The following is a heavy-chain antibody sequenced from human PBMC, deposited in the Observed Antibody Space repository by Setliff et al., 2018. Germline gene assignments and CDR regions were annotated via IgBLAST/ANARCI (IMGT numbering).Heavy chain of an antibody. D-gene: IGHD3-3*01. CDR1: GLIFTSYS. J-gene: IGHJ4*02. CDR3: ARIFLYGTSWYFDN. V-gene: IGHV3-21*04. CDR2: ISSSSAYI. Sequence: PGGSLRLSCAASGLIFTSYSMNWVRQAPGKGLEWVSSISSSSAYIYYADSVKGRFTISRDNAKNSVYLQMNSLRGEDTAVYFCARIFLYGTSWYFDNWGQGTLVTVSS.